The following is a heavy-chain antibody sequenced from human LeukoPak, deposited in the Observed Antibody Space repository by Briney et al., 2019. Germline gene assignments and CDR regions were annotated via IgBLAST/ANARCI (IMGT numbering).Heavy chain of an antibody. D-gene: IGHD3-3*01. CDR3: ARGPGRGPRDYYDLWSGPTYYYGMDV. Sequence: GGSLRLSCAASGFTFSDYYMSWIRQAPGKGLEWVSYISSSGSTIYYADSVKGRFTISRDNAKNSLYLQMNSLRAEDTAVYYCARGPGRGPRDYYDLWSGPTYYYGMDVWGQGTTVTVSS. CDR2: ISSSGSTI. J-gene: IGHJ6*02. V-gene: IGHV3-11*01. CDR1: GFTFSDYY.